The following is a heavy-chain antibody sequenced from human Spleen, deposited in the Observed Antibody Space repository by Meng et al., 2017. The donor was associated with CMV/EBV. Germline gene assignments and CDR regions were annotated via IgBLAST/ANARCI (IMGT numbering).Heavy chain of an antibody. D-gene: IGHD3-22*01. CDR2: IHYSGTT. CDR1: GGSLSGYH. V-gene: IGHV4-59*05. CDR3: ATLDSSGAFFDY. J-gene: IGHJ4*02. Sequence: GSLRLSCAVYGGSLSGYHWSWLRQPPGKGLEWIGSIHYSGTTFQKPSLKGRVTISADTSKNQFSLRLTSVTAADTAVYYCATLDSSGAFFDYWGQGTLVTVSS.